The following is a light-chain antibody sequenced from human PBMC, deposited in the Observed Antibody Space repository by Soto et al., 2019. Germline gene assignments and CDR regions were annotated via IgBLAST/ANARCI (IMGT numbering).Light chain of an antibody. Sequence: EIVMTQSPAPLSVSLGERGTLSCRASQSVGYNLAWYQQKPGQAPRLLIFGASTRVGGIPARFSGSGSGTEFTLTISSLQSEDIAVYHCQQYNDWPLTFGGGSRVDIK. CDR2: GAS. J-gene: IGKJ4*01. V-gene: IGKV3-15*01. CDR1: QSVGYN. CDR3: QQYNDWPLT.